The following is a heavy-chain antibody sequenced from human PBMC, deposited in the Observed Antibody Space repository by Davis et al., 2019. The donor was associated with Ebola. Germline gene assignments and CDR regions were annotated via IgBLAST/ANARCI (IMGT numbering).Heavy chain of an antibody. D-gene: IGHD5-18*01. CDR1: GFTFSSYA. V-gene: IGHV3-23*01. J-gene: IGHJ4*02. CDR3: ARVSSYGYFDY. Sequence: GGSLRLSCAASGFTFSSYAMSWVRQAPGKGLEWVSAISGSGGSTYYADSVKGRFTISRDNAKNSLYLQMNSLRAEDTAVYYCARVSSYGYFDYWGQGTLVTVSS. CDR2: ISGSGGST.